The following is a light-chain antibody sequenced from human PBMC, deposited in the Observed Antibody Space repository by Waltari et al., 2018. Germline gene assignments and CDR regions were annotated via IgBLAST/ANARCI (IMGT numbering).Light chain of an antibody. J-gene: IGLJ2*01. Sequence: SYELTQPPSVSVSPGQTARITCSGDKLGAKYTCWYQQKPGQYPVLVIFQDTKRPSGVPERFSGSNSGNTATLTISGTQATDEADYYCQAWDSITVVFGGGTKLTVL. CDR3: QAWDSITVV. CDR2: QDT. CDR1: KLGAKY. V-gene: IGLV3-1*01.